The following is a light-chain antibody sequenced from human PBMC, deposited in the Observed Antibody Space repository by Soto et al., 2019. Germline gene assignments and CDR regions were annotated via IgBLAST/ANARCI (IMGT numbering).Light chain of an antibody. J-gene: IGKJ5*01. V-gene: IGKV1-12*01. CDR3: QQASMFPFS. CDR2: AAT. Sequence: DIQMTQSPSSVSASIGDSLTITCRASQDISTWLAWYQQKPRKAPKLLIFAATSLQSGVPLRFSGSRPGTDFTLTISSLQPEEFATYYCQQASMFPFSFGQGTRLDI. CDR1: QDISTW.